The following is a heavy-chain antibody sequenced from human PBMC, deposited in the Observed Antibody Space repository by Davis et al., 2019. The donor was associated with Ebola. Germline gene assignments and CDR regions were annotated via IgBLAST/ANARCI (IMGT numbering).Heavy chain of an antibody. D-gene: IGHD5-12*01. V-gene: IGHV3-74*01. J-gene: IGHJ4*02. CDR3: TKDFGYENAY. CDR1: GFSVSANY. Sequence: GESLKISCAASGFSVSANYMIWVRQAPGKGLVWVSRINSDGSFTSYADSVKGRFTISRDNAKNTLFLQMDSLRAEDTAVYYCTKDFGYENAYWGQGSLVTVSS. CDR2: INSDGSFT.